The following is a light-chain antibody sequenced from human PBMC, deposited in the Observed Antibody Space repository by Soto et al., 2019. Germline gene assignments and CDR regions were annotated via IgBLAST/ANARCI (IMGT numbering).Light chain of an antibody. Sequence: QLVLTQPASVSGSPGQSITISCTGTSSDVGGYNFVSWYQHHPGKAPKLIIHDVSSRPSGVSTRFSASKSGNTASLTISGLRAEDEADYYCSSYATSRTHVAFGGGTKVTVL. J-gene: IGLJ2*01. V-gene: IGLV2-14*01. CDR3: SSYATSRTHVA. CDR1: SSDVGGYNF. CDR2: DVS.